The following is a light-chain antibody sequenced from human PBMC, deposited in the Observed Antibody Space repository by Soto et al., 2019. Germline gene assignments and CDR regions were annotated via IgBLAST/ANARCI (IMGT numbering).Light chain of an antibody. Sequence: DIQLTQSPSFLSASVGDRVTITYRASQGISSYLAWYQQKPGKAPKLLIYAASTLQSGVPSMFSGSGSGTEFTLTISSLQPEDFATYYCQQLNSYPLTFGPGTKVDIK. V-gene: IGKV1-9*01. CDR3: QQLNSYPLT. J-gene: IGKJ3*01. CDR1: QGISSY. CDR2: AAS.